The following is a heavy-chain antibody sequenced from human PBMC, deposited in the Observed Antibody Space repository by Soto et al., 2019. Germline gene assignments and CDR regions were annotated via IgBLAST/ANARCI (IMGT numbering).Heavy chain of an antibody. CDR3: ARDRVEMATVTYFDF. CDR2: IYYSGST. CDR1: GASIRSYY. V-gene: IGHV4-59*01. J-gene: IGHJ4*02. D-gene: IGHD4-4*01. Sequence: NPSETLSLTCNVSGASIRSYYWSWIRQPPGKGLEWIGYIYYSGSTSYNPSLKSRVTISIDTSKNQFSLNLSAVTAADTAVYYCARDRVEMATVTYFDFWGQGALVTVSS.